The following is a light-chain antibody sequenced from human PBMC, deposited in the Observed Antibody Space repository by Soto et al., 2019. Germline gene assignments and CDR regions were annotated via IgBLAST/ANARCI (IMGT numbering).Light chain of an antibody. V-gene: IGKV1-27*01. J-gene: IGKJ1*01. CDR2: AAS. CDR1: QDIYNY. CDR3: QKYSTVPPT. Sequence: DIQMTQSPSSLSASVGDRVTVTCRASQDIYNYLAWYQQKPGKVPKLLIYAASTLQSGVPSRFSGSGSGTDFSLTISSLQPEDVATYYCQKYSTVPPTFGQGTTVEIK.